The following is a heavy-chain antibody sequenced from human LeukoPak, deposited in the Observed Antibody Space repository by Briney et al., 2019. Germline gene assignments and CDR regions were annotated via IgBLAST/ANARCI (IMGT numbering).Heavy chain of an antibody. D-gene: IGHD3-3*01. CDR1: GFTFSSYA. Sequence: GGSLRLSCAASGFTFSSYAMHWVRQAPGKGLEYVSAISSNGGSTYYANSVKGRFTISRDNSKNTLYLQMGSLRAEDMAVYYCARGRYDFWRGYYTFDYWGQGNLVTVSS. V-gene: IGHV3-64*01. J-gene: IGHJ4*02. CDR2: ISSNGGST. CDR3: ARGRYDFWRGYYTFDY.